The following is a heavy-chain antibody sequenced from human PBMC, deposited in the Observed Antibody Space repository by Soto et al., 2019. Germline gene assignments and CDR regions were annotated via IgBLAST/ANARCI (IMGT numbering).Heavy chain of an antibody. CDR2: IYWDDDK. CDR1: GFSLSTSGGG. V-gene: IGHV2-5*02. CDR3: APRPSYSRGRRGYSRFAY. D-gene: IGHD2-15*01. J-gene: IGHJ4*02. Sequence: ESGRTLVKPTQTLTLTGTFSGFSLSTSGGGVGWIRQPPGKALEWLALIYWDDDKRYSPSLKSRLTITKDTSKNQVVLTMTNRDPEDTATDYSAPRPSYSRGRRGYSRFAYWGQ.